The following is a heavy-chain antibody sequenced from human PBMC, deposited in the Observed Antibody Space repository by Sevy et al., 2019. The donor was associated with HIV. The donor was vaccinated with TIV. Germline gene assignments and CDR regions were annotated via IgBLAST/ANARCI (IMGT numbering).Heavy chain of an antibody. Sequence: SETLSLICSVSGGSISSYYWSWIRQPPGKGLEWIGYMYYSEESSEESRYNPSLKSRVTISVDTSKNQFSLNLSSVTAADTAVYYCARGFSYRLTWGMDVWGQGTTVTVSS. V-gene: IGHV4-59*01. J-gene: IGHJ6*02. CDR1: GGSISSYY. CDR2: MYYSEESSEES. CDR3: ARGFSYRLTWGMDV. D-gene: IGHD3-3*01.